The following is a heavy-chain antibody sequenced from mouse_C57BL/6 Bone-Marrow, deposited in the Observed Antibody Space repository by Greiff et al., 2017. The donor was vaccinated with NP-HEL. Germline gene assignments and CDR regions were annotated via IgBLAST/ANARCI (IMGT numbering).Heavy chain of an antibody. CDR3: AREGDDYDDWYFDV. J-gene: IGHJ1*03. CDR1: GYSITSGYY. V-gene: IGHV3-6*01. Sequence: EVKLLESGPGLVKPSQSLSLTCSVTGYSITSGYYWNWIRQFPGNKLEWMGYISYDGSNNYNPSLKNRISITRDTSKNQFFLKLNSVTTEDTATYYCAREGDDYDDWYFDVWGTGTTVTVSS. CDR2: ISYDGSN. D-gene: IGHD2-4*01.